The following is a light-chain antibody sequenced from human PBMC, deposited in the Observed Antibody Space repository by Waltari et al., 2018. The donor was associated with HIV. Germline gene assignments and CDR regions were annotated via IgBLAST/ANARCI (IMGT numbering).Light chain of an antibody. CDR1: QNINRW. CDR3: QQYHAYPVT. Sequence: DIQMTQSPATLSASVGDRVTISCRASQNINRWLAWYQQRPGKPPKFLIYQASSLESGVPSRFSGSGSGTLFTLTINNLQPADFATYYCQQYHAYPVTFGGGTKVENK. V-gene: IGKV1-5*01. CDR2: QAS. J-gene: IGKJ4*01.